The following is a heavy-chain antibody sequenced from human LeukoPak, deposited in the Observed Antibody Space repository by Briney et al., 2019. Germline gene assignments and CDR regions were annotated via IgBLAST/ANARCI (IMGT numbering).Heavy chain of an antibody. J-gene: IGHJ3*02. Sequence: GGSLRLSCAASGFTFSSYGMSWVRQAPGKGLEWVANIEQDGSEKYYVDSVKGRFTISRDNAKNSLYLQMNSLRAEDTAVYYCATLPILYYDFWSGYSKAFDIWGQGTMVTVSS. CDR2: IEQDGSEK. CDR3: ATLPILYYDFWSGYSKAFDI. CDR1: GFTFSSYG. V-gene: IGHV3-7*01. D-gene: IGHD3-3*01.